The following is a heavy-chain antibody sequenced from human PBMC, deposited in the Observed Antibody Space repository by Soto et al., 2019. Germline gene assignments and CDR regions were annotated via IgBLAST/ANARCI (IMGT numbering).Heavy chain of an antibody. CDR2: VSPPFRTS. CDR1: GAPFNNNG. J-gene: IGHJ6*02. Sequence: QVQLGQSGAEVRNLGPPVKGSGKTSGAPFNNNGIGWGRQAPGHGLEWMGGVSPPFRTSNYARKFQGRISITADASTGTVNMELSSLTSEDTAQYYCARVLYYGSGSYSPYGMDVWGQGTTVTVSS. D-gene: IGHD3-10*01. CDR3: ARVLYYGSGSYSPYGMDV. V-gene: IGHV1-69*01.